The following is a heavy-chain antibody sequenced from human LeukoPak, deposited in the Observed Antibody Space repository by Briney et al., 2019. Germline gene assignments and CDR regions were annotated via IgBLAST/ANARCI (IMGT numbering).Heavy chain of an antibody. V-gene: IGHV3-23*01. J-gene: IGHJ4*02. CDR1: GFTFSSYA. CDR3: AKARVGDSIVGATNFDY. CDR2: ISGSGGST. Sequence: GGSLRLSCAASGFTFSSYAMSWVRQAPGKGLEWVSAISGSGGSTYYADSVKGRFTISRDNSKNTLYLQMNSLRAEDTAVYYCAKARVGDSIVGATNFDYWGQGTLVTVSS. D-gene: IGHD1-26*01.